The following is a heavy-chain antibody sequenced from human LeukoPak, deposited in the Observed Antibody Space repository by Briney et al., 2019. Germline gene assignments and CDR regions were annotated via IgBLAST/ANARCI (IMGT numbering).Heavy chain of an antibody. J-gene: IGHJ5*02. D-gene: IGHD6-19*01. CDR1: GYTFTSHG. CDR2: VSAYNGNT. V-gene: IGHV1-18*01. CDR3: ARDLIPYSSGWYARFDP. Sequence: ASVKVSCKASGYTFTSHGIIWVRQAPGQGLEWMGWVSAYNGNTNYAQKLQGRVTMTTDTSTSTAYMELRSLRSDDTAVYYCARDLIPYSSGWYARFDPWGQGTLVTVSS.